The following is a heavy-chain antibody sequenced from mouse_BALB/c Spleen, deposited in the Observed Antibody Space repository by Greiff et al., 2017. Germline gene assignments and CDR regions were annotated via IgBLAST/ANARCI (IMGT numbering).Heavy chain of an antibody. J-gene: IGHJ3*01. CDR1: GYTFTDYN. V-gene: IGHV1-18*01. D-gene: IGHD2-4*01. Sequence: EVQVVESGPELVKPGASVKIPCKASGYTFTDYNMDWVKQSHGKSLEWIGDINPNNGGTIYNQKFKGKATLTVDKSSSTAYMELRSLTSEDTAVYYCARGLPSFAYWGQGTLVTVSA. CDR3: ARGLPSFAY. CDR2: INPNNGGT.